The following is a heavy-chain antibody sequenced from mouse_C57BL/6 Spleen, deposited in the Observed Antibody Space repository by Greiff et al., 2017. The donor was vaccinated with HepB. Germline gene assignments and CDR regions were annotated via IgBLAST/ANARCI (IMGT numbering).Heavy chain of an antibody. CDR2: IYPGSGNT. Sequence: QVQLQQSGAELVRPGASVKLSCKASGYTFTDYYINWVKQRPGQGLEWIARIYPGSGNTYYNEKFKGKATLTAEKSSSTAYMQLSSLTSEDSAVYLCARYYGSSHWYFDVWGTGTTVTVSS. CDR1: GYTFTDYY. D-gene: IGHD1-1*01. J-gene: IGHJ1*03. CDR3: ARYYGSSHWYFDV. V-gene: IGHV1-76*01.